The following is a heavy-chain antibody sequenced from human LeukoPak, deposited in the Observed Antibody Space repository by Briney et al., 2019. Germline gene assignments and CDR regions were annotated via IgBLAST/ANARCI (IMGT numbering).Heavy chain of an antibody. J-gene: IGHJ4*02. CDR2: IYTSGST. CDR3: ASQNGDYFDY. D-gene: IGHD4-17*01. V-gene: IGHV4-61*02. Sequence: SQTLSLTCTVSGGSISSGSYYWSWIRQPAGKGLDWIGRIYTSGSTNYNPSLKSRVTISVDTSKNQFSLKLSSVTAADTAVYYCASQNGDYFDYWGQGTLVTVSS. CDR1: GGSISSGSYY.